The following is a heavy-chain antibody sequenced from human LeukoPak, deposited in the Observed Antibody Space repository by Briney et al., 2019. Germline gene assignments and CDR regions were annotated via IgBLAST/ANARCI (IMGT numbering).Heavy chain of an antibody. Sequence: ASVKVSCKASGYTFTSYYMHWVRQAPGQGLEWMGIINPSGGSTSYAQKFQGRVTMTRDTSTSTVYMELSSLRSEDTAVYYCARGLGYCSSTSCYGGDYYYYYYMDVWGKGTTVTVSS. V-gene: IGHV1-46*01. D-gene: IGHD2-2*01. CDR3: ARGLGYCSSTSCYGGDYYYYYYMDV. J-gene: IGHJ6*03. CDR1: GYTFTSYY. CDR2: INPSGGST.